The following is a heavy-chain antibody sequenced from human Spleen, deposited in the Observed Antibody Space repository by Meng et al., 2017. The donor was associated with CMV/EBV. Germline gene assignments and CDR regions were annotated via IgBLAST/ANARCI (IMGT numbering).Heavy chain of an antibody. V-gene: IGHV3-7*01. CDR3: ARVGEPSIVLVPAAIDY. J-gene: IGHJ4*02. D-gene: IGHD2-2*01. CDR2: IKEDGSEK. CDR1: GFTFSSYE. Sequence: GGSLRLSCVASGFTFSSYEMNWVRQAPGKGLEWVANIKEDGSEKYYVDSVKGRFTISRDNAKRSLFLQMNSLRAEDTAVYYCARVGEPSIVLVPAAIDYWGQGIVVTVSS.